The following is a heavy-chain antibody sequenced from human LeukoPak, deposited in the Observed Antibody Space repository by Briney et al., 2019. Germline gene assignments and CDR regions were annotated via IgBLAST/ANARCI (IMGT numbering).Heavy chain of an antibody. CDR2: ISSSSSTI. J-gene: IGHJ4*02. V-gene: IGHV3-48*01. CDR1: GFTFSSYS. D-gene: IGHD5-18*01. Sequence: GGSLRLSCAASGFTFSSYSMNWVRQAPGTGLEWVSYISSSSSTIYYADSVKGRFTISSSLRAEDTAVYYCARPHPNSYGNYFDYWGQGTLVTVSS. CDR3: ARPHPNSYGNYFDY.